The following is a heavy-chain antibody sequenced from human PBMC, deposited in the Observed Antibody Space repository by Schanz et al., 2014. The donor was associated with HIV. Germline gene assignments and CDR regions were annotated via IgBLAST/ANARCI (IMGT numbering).Heavy chain of an antibody. CDR3: ANEEVPNDY. Sequence: EVQLLESGGGLVQPGESLRLSCAVSGFRFSSHAMTWVRQAPGKGLEWVSGISISGETTYYADSVKGRFTISRDNSKNTLYLQINSLRVEDTAVYYCANEEVPNDYWGQGTLVTVSS. J-gene: IGHJ4*02. CDR2: ISISGETT. CDR1: GFRFSSHA. V-gene: IGHV3-23*01.